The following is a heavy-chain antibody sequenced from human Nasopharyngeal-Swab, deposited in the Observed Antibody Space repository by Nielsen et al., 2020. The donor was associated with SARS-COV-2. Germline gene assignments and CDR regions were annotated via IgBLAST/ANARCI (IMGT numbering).Heavy chain of an antibody. CDR3: ASLYSSSYDY. CDR2: ISSSSSTI. V-gene: IGHV3-48*02. CDR1: GFTFSSYS. Sequence: GSLRLSCAASGFTFSSYSMNWVRQAPGKGLEWVSYISSSSSTIYYADSVKGRFTISRDNAKNPLYLQMNSLRDEDTAVYYCASLYSSSYDYWGQGTLVTVSS. J-gene: IGHJ4*02. D-gene: IGHD6-13*01.